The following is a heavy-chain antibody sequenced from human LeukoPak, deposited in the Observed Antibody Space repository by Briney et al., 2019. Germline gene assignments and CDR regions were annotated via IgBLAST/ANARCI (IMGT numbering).Heavy chain of an antibody. CDR3: AREDIVATIGLFDY. V-gene: IGHV1-18*01. J-gene: IGHJ4*02. D-gene: IGHD5-12*01. CDR2: ISAYNGNT. Sequence: GASVKVSCKASGYTFTSYGISWVRQAPGQGLEWMGLISAYNGNTNYAQKLQGRVTMTTDTSTSTAYMELRSLRSDDTAVYYCAREDIVATIGLFDYWGQGTLVTVSS. CDR1: GYTFTSYG.